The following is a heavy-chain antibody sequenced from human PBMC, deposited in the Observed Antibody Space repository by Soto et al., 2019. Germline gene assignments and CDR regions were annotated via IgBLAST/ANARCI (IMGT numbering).Heavy chain of an antibody. J-gene: IGHJ4*02. CDR1: GFNFSSYS. CDR2: ISSSSSYI. D-gene: IGHD3-10*01. Sequence: PGRALRLSCAASGFNFSSYSMNWVRQAPGKGLEWVSSISSSSSYIYYADSVKGRFTISRDNAKNSLYLQMNSLRAEDTAVYYCARVAGPSVGYWGQGTLVTVFS. V-gene: IGHV3-21*01. CDR3: ARVAGPSVGY.